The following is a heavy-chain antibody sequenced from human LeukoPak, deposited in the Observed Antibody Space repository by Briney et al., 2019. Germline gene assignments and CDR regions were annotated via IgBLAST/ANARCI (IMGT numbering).Heavy chain of an antibody. CDR2: IKQDGSEK. CDR3: ARDMTTATTCYLQH. V-gene: IGHV3-7*01. CDR1: GFTFSSYW. J-gene: IGHJ1*01. Sequence: GGSLRLSCAASGFTFSSYWMSWVRQAPGKGLEWVANIKQDGSEKYYADSVKGRFTISRDNAKNSLCLQMNSLRAEDTAVYYCARDMTTATTCYLQHWGQGTLVTVSS. D-gene: IGHD4-17*01.